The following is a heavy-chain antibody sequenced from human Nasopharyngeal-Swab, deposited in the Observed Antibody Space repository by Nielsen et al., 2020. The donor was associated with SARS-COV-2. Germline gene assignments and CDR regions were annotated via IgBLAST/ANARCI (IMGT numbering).Heavy chain of an antibody. Sequence: ASVKVSCKASGYTFTNYAMHWVRQAPVQRLEWMGWINAGNGNTKYSQKFQGRVTSSRDTSASTAYMELSSLRSEDTAVYYCASSSLPYLLCGRDCYSDYWGQGTLVTVSS. J-gene: IGHJ4*02. CDR3: ASSSLPYLLCGRDCYSDY. CDR2: INAGNGNT. CDR1: GYTFTNYA. D-gene: IGHD2-21*02. V-gene: IGHV1-3*01.